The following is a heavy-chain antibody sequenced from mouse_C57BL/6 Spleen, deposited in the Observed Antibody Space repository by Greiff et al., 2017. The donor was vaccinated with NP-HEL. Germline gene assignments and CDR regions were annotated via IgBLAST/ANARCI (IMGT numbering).Heavy chain of an antibody. V-gene: IGHV1-64*01. CDR2: IHPNSGST. J-gene: IGHJ1*03. CDR1: GYTFTSYW. D-gene: IGHD1-1*01. Sequence: QVQLQQPGAELVKPGASVKLSCKASGYTFTSYWMHWVKQRPGQGLEWIGMIHPNSGSTNYNEKFKSKATLTVDKSSSTAYMQLSSLTSEDSAVYYCAGDYYGSSHWYFDVWGTGTTVTVSS. CDR3: AGDYYGSSHWYFDV.